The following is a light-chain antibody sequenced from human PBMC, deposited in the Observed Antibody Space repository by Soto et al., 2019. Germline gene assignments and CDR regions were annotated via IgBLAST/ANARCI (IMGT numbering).Light chain of an antibody. V-gene: IGKV1-5*03. Sequence: DIQMTQSPSSLSAYVGDRVPITCRASQSISNWLAWYQQKPGKDPKILIYKASTLKSGVPSRFSGSGSGTEFTLTISSLQPDDFATYYCQHYNSYSEAFGQGTKVDI. CDR1: QSISNW. J-gene: IGKJ1*01. CDR2: KAS. CDR3: QHYNSYSEA.